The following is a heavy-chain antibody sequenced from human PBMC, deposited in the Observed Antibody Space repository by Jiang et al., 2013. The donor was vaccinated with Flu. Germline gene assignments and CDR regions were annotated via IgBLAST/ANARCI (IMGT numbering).Heavy chain of an antibody. CDR2: INTNTGNP. V-gene: IGHV7-4-1*02. J-gene: IGHJ6*02. CDR1: GYTFTSYA. D-gene: IGHD5-18*01. CDR3: ARYSYGSYYYGMDV. Sequence: QSGSELKKPGASVKVSCKASGYTFTSYAMNWVRRAPGQGLEWMGWINTNTGNPTYAQGFTGRFVFSLDTSVSTAYLQISSLKAEDTAVYYCARYSYGSYYYGMDVWGQGTTVTVSS.